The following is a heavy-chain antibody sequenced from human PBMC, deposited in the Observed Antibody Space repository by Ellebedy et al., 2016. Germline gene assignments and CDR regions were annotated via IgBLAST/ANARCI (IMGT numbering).Heavy chain of an antibody. CDR3: ARGGNSGYDAFDI. D-gene: IGHD4-23*01. CDR2: IIPILGIA. J-gene: IGHJ3*02. V-gene: IGHV1-69*04. Sequence: ASVKVSCKASGGTFSSYAISWVRQAPGQGLEWMGRIIPILGIANYAQKFQGRVTITADKSTSTAYMELSSLRSEDTAVYYCARGGNSGYDAFDIWGQGTMVTVSS. CDR1: GGTFSSYA.